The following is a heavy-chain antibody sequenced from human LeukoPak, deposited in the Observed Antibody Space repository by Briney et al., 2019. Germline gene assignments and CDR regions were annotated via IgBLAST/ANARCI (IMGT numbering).Heavy chain of an antibody. CDR3: ARELAAVAGPYYYYGMDV. V-gene: IGHV1-46*01. CDR1: GYTFTSYY. J-gene: IGHJ6*02. D-gene: IGHD6-19*01. CDR2: ISPSGGST. Sequence: ASVKVSCKASGYTFTSYYMHWVRQAPGQGLEWMGIISPSGGSTSYAQKFQGRVTMTRDTSTSTVYMELSSLRSEDTAVYYCARELAAVAGPYYYYGMDVWGQGTTVTVSS.